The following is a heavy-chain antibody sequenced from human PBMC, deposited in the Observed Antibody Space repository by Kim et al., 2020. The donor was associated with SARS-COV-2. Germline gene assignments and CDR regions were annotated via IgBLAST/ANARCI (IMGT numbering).Heavy chain of an antibody. Sequence: GGSLRLSCATSGFTFSAYDMNWVRQAPGKGLEWLSFITKSSTTIYYADSVKGRFTISRDNAKNSLYLQMNNLRDEDTALYYCVRDRMGGAFDMWGQGTMVTVSS. V-gene: IGHV3-48*02. CDR3: VRDRMGGAFDM. D-gene: IGHD3-16*01. CDR2: ITKSSTTI. J-gene: IGHJ3*02. CDR1: GFTFSAYD.